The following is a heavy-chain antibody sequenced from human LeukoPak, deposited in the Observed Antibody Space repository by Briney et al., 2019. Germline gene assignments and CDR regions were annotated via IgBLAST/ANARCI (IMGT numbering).Heavy chain of an antibody. V-gene: IGHV3-30-3*01. J-gene: IGHJ4*02. CDR2: IYYDGSKK. CDR1: GFTFNDYA. CDR3: ARGPDGYNSHFDY. D-gene: IGHD5-24*01. Sequence: PGRSLRLSCVASGFTFNDYAMHWVRQAPGKGLEWVAVIYYDGSKKYYADSVEGRFTISRDNSKNTLYLHMKSLRVEDTAVYYCARGPDGYNSHFDYWGQGTLVTVSS.